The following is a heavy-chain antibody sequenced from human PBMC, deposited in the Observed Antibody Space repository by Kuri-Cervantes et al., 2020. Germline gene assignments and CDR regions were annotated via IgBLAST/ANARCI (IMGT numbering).Heavy chain of an antibody. Sequence: GGSLRLSCSASGFTFSSYWMHWVRQAPGKGLEWVSYISSSSSTIYYADSVKGRFTISRDNAKNSLYLQMNSLRDEDTAVYYCAREGAARTRENYYYGMDVWGQGTTVTVSS. CDR3: AREGAARTRENYYYGMDV. D-gene: IGHD6-6*01. CDR1: GFTFSSYW. V-gene: IGHV3-48*02. CDR2: ISSSSSTI. J-gene: IGHJ6*02.